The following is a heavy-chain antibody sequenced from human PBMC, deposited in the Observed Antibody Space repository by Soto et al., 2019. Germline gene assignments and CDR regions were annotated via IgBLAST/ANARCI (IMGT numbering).Heavy chain of an antibody. Sequence: GGSLILSCVASGFNFGTYAIHWVRQAPGKGLQWVALIAYDGINTYYADSVKGRFTISRDNSKNTLHLQMNSLRPEDTGVYFCARVTPGNNLYYFSGLDVWGQGTSVTVSS. V-gene: IGHV3-30-3*01. J-gene: IGHJ6*02. D-gene: IGHD1-1*01. CDR3: ARVTPGNNLYYFSGLDV. CDR1: GFNFGTYA. CDR2: IAYDGINT.